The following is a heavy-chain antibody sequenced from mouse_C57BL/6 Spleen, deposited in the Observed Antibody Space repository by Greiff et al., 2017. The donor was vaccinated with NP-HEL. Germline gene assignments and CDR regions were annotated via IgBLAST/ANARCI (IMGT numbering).Heavy chain of an antibody. Sequence: KESCKASGYTFTSYWMHWVKQRPGRGLEWIGRIDPNRGGTQYNEKFTSKATLTVDKPSSTAYMQLSSLTSEDSAVYYCARGITTVVARYFDVWGTGTTVTVSS. CDR2: IDPNRGGT. CDR1: GYTFTSYW. V-gene: IGHV1-72*01. CDR3: ARGITTVVARYFDV. D-gene: IGHD1-1*01. J-gene: IGHJ1*03.